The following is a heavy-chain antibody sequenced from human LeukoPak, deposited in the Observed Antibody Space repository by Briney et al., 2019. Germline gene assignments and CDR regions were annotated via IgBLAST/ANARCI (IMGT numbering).Heavy chain of an antibody. CDR3: ARVDSGRYYGHDY. D-gene: IGHD1-26*01. CDR1: GYAFTSYG. J-gene: IGHJ4*02. Sequence: ASVKVSCKASGYAFTSYGISWVRQAPGQGLEWMGWISAYNGNTNYAQKFQGRVTMTTDASTSTTYMELRSLRSDDTATYYCARVDSGRYYGHDYWGQGTLVTVTS. V-gene: IGHV1-18*01. CDR2: ISAYNGNT.